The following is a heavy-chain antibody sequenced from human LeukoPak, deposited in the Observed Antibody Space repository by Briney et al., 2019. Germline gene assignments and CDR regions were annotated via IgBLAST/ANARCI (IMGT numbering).Heavy chain of an antibody. CDR2: IYHSGST. J-gene: IGHJ3*02. CDR3: ARHGYGHDAFDI. D-gene: IGHD5-12*01. V-gene: IGHV4-38-2*01. Sequence: PSETLSLTCAVSGYSISSGYYWGWIRQPPGKGLECIGIIYHSGSTYYNPSLKSRVTISIDTSKNQFSLKLSSVTAEDTAVYYFARHGYGHDAFDIWGQGTMVTVSS. CDR1: GYSISSGYY.